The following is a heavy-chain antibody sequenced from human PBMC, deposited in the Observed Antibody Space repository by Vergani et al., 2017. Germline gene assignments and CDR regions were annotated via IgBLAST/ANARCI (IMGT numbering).Heavy chain of an antibody. Sequence: ELQLMEYGGGVVQPGGSLILTCAASGFTFSSYGLYWVRQAPGKGLELVAFISNNAYGGTTEYAASVKGQFIISRDDSKRLAYLQLSGLKTEDTAVYFCSRGRGYSFGYSDYWGQGTLVTGSS. D-gene: IGHD5-18*01. CDR1: GFTFSSYG. V-gene: IGHV3-49*04. J-gene: IGHJ4*02. CDR2: ISNNAYGGTT. CDR3: SRGRGYSFGYSDY.